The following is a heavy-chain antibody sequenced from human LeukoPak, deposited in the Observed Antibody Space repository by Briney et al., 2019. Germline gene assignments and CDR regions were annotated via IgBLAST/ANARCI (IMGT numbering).Heavy chain of an antibody. CDR1: GGSFSGYY. CDR3: ARAGSRWLQSPFDY. V-gene: IGHV4-34*01. Sequence: PSETLSLTCAVYGGSFSGYYWSWIRQPPGKGLEWIGEINHSGSTNYNPSLKSRVTISVDTSKNQFSLKLSSVTAADTAVYYCARAGSRWLQSPFDYWGQGTLVTVSS. J-gene: IGHJ4*02. D-gene: IGHD5-24*01. CDR2: INHSGST.